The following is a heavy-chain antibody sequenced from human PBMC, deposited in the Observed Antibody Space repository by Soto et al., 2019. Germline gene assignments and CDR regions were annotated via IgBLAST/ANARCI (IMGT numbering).Heavy chain of an antibody. Sequence: QVQLQQWGAGLLKPSETLSLTCAVYGGSFTGYYWSWIRQPPGKGLEWIGETNQSGNTNYNPSLKSRVVISVDTSKNQLSLNLSSVTAADTAMYYCARHHVRGRTIAGAAEFWGQGTLVTVSS. D-gene: IGHD6-13*01. CDR2: TNQSGNT. CDR3: ARHHVRGRTIAGAAEF. CDR1: GGSFTGYY. J-gene: IGHJ4*02. V-gene: IGHV4-34*01.